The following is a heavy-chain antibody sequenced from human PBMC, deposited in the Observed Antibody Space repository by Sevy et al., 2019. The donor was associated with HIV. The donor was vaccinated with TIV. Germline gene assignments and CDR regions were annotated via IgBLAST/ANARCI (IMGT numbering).Heavy chain of an antibody. D-gene: IGHD4-17*01. Sequence: GGSLRLSCEASGFAFRDSAIHWVRQSPGKGLEWVALISHGGSYEYYVDSVKGRFTVSSDRSKNILYLQMDSLRAEDRAVYYCARMVSGGLRWELIKDDAFDIWGQGTAVTVSS. V-gene: IGHV3-30-3*01. J-gene: IGHJ3*02. CDR3: ARMVSGGLRWELIKDDAFDI. CDR1: GFAFRDSA. CDR2: ISHGGSYE.